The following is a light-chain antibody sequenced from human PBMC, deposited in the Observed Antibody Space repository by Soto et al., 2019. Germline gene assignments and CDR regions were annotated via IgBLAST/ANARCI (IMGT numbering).Light chain of an antibody. J-gene: IGLJ2*01. CDR2: SYN. CDR3: AAWDDSLNGVV. Sequence: QSVLTQPPSASGTPGQRVTISCSGSSSNIGSNTVIWYQQLPGTAPKLLIYSYNQRPSGVPDRFSGSKSGTSASLAISGLQSEDEANYYCAAWDDSLNGVVLGGGTKMTVL. CDR1: SSNIGSNT. V-gene: IGLV1-44*01.